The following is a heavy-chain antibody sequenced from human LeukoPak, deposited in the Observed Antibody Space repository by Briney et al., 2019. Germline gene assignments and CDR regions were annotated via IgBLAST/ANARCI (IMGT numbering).Heavy chain of an antibody. CDR3: AKYSMAAAGTFHDAFDI. J-gene: IGHJ3*02. CDR2: INPDGSTT. V-gene: IGHV3-74*01. CDR1: GFAFRNYW. D-gene: IGHD6-13*01. Sequence: GGSLRLSCVASGFAFRNYWMYWVRQGPGKGLVWLSRINPDGSTTTYADSVKGRSTISRDNSKNTLYLQMNSLRAEDTAVYYCAKYSMAAAGTFHDAFDIWGQGTMVTVSS.